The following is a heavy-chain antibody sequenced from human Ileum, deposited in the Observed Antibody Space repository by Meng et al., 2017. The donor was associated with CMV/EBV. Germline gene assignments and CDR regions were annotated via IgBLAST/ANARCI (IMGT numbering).Heavy chain of an antibody. CDR3: ARGSGSYPPFDY. CDR1: GGSISGHY. V-gene: IGHV4-4*07. J-gene: IGHJ4*02. Sequence: GQLQESGPGLVKPSETLSLTCTVSGGSISGHYWTWIRQPAGKGLAWIGRIYTSGSSNYNPSLKSRVTMSVDTSKNKFSLKLRSVTAADTAMYYCARGSGSYPPFDYWGQGTLVTVSS. CDR2: IYTSGSS. D-gene: IGHD1-26*01.